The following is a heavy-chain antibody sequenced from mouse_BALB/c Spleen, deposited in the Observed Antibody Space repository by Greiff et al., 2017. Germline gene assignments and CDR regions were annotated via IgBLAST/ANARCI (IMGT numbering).Heavy chain of an antibody. CDR1: GFTFSSYA. D-gene: IGHD1-1*01. Sequence: EVQVVESGGGLVKPGGSLKLSCAASGFTFSSYAMSWVRQTPEKRLEWVASISSGGSTYFPDSVKGRFTISRDNARNILYLQMSSLRSEDTAMYYCANYYGSSLGAMDYWGQGTSVTVSS. J-gene: IGHJ4*01. CDR3: ANYYGSSLGAMDY. V-gene: IGHV5-6-5*01. CDR2: ISSGGST.